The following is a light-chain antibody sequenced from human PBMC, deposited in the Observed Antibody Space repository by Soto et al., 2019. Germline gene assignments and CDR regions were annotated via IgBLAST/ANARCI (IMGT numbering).Light chain of an antibody. CDR1: SSNIGSNY. Sequence: QSVLTQPPSASGTPGQRVTISCSGSSSNIGSNYVYWYQQLPGTAPKLLIHANDQRPSGVPDRFSGSRSGTSASLAISGLQSEDEADYYCAAWDNSLIYVFGTGTKLTVL. V-gene: IGLV1-47*02. CDR2: AND. J-gene: IGLJ1*01. CDR3: AAWDNSLIYV.